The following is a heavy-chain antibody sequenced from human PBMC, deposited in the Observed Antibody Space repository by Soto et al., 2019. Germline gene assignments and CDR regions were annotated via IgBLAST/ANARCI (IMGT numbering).Heavy chain of an antibody. J-gene: IGHJ5*02. CDR2: IHGEGAGS. D-gene: IGHD6-19*01. CDR1: GFTFRNYA. CDR3: VKDGVARNGNWDWFDP. Sequence: EVELLESGGGLVEPGGSVRLSCAASGFTFRNYAMSWVRQAPGKGLEWVSSIHGEGAGSFYADAVKGRFTVSRDDSKETLYLQMGRLRVDDTAVYYCVKDGVARNGNWDWFDPWGQGTLVTVAS. V-gene: IGHV3-23*01.